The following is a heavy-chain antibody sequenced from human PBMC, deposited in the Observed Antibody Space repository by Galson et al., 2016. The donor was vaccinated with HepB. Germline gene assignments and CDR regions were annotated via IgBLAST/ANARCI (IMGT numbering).Heavy chain of an antibody. CDR1: GFSLDTSAEG. CDR3: AHRRDYDFWSFDFDF. CDR2: IYWNDEK. D-gene: IGHD3-3*01. Sequence: PALVKPTQTLTLTCTFSGFSLDTSAEGVGWIRQPPGKALEWLALIYWNDEKRYSPSLKSRLSITKDNSNNQVVLTMTNMDPVDTATYYCAHRRDYDFWSFDFDFWGQGTLVTVSS. V-gene: IGHV2-5*01. J-gene: IGHJ4*02.